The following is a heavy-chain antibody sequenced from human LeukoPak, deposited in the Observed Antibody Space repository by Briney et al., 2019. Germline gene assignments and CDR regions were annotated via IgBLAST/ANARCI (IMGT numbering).Heavy chain of an antibody. CDR2: FDPEDGET. CDR3: ATDQCSGGSCYSDYYYGMDV. Sequence: ASVKVSCKVSGYTLTELSMHWVRQAPGKGLEWMGGFDPEDGETIYAQKFQGRVTMTEDTSTDTAYMELSSLGSEDTAVYYCATDQCSGGSCYSDYYYGMDVWGQGTTVTVSS. V-gene: IGHV1-24*01. CDR1: GYTLTELS. J-gene: IGHJ6*02. D-gene: IGHD2-15*01.